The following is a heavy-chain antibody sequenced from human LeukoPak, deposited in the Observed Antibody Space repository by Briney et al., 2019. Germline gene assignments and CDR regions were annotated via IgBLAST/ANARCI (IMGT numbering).Heavy chain of an antibody. Sequence: PGGSLRLSCAASGFTFSSYWMHWVRQAPGKGLVWVSRINTDGSSTSYADSVKGRFTISRDNSKNTLYLQMNSLRAEDTAVYYCARDSPKEGDYYYGMDVWGQGTTVTVSS. V-gene: IGHV3-74*01. J-gene: IGHJ6*02. CDR3: ARDSPKEGDYYYGMDV. CDR1: GFTFSSYW. CDR2: INTDGSST.